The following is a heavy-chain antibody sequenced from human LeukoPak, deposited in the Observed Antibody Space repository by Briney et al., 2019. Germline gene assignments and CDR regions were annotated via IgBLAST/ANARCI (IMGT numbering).Heavy chain of an antibody. Sequence: GSLRLSCSASGFTFSSYWVQWVRQAPGKGLVWNSRINSDGSSLSYADSVKGRFTISRDNAKNTVYLQMNSLRAEDTAVYYCARSRYTGSHFDYWGQGTLVTVSS. V-gene: IGHV3-74*01. CDR3: ARSRYTGSHFDY. D-gene: IGHD1-26*01. CDR1: GFTFSSYW. CDR2: INSDGSSL. J-gene: IGHJ4*02.